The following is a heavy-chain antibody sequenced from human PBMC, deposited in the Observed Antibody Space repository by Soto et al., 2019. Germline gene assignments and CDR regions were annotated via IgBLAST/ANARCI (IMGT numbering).Heavy chain of an antibody. Sequence: PGESLKISCKGSGYSFSNYLIALVRQMPGKGLEWMGMILPADSDTKYSPSFQRQVSISADKAISTDYLQWSRRKASDTAMYYCASSVVVPSTMNYFDYWGQGSLVTVSS. CDR1: GYSFSNYL. D-gene: IGHD2-15*01. CDR3: ASSVVVPSTMNYFDY. CDR2: ILPADSDT. J-gene: IGHJ4*02. V-gene: IGHV5-51*01.